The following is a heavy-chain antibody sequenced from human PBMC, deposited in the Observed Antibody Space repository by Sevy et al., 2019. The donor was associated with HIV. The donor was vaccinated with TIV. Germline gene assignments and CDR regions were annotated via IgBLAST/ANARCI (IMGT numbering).Heavy chain of an antibody. D-gene: IGHD2-15*01. CDR3: ARAYCSSGRCYSLAY. J-gene: IGHJ4*02. CDR2: VSPHNGDT. Sequence: ASMKVSCQASGYTFTSYRIGWVRQAPGQGPECLGWVSPHNGDTNYVRKLQGRVTMTADTSTSTAYMELRSLRSDDTAVYYCARAYCSSGRCYSLAYWGQGSLVTVSS. CDR1: GYTFTSYR. V-gene: IGHV1-18*01.